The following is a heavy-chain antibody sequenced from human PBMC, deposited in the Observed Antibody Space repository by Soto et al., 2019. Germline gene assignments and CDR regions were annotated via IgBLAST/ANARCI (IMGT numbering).Heavy chain of an antibody. CDR3: ARAGPEGPVDY. Sequence: PSETLSLTCTVSGGSISSYYWSWIRQPPGKGLEWIGYIYYSGSTNYNPSLKSRVTISVDTSKNQFSLKLSSVTAADTAVYYCARAGPEGPVDYWGQGTLVTVSS. CDR2: IYYSGST. V-gene: IGHV4-59*08. J-gene: IGHJ4*02. CDR1: GGSISSYY.